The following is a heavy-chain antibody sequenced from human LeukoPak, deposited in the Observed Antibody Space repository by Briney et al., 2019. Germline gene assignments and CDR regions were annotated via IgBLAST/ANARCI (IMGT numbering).Heavy chain of an antibody. J-gene: IGHJ6*03. Sequence: GGSLRLSCAASGFTFTTYWMSWVRQAPGEGLEWVSAISGSGGSTYYADSVKGRFTISRDNSKNTLYLQMNSLRAEDTAVYYCAAPGGRADYYYYMDVWGKGTTVTISS. V-gene: IGHV3-23*01. D-gene: IGHD4-23*01. CDR1: GFTFTTYW. CDR2: ISGSGGST. CDR3: AAPGGRADYYYYMDV.